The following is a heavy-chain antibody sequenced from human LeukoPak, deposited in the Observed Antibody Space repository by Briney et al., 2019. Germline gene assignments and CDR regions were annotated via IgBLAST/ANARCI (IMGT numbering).Heavy chain of an antibody. CDR1: GFTVSSNY. V-gene: IGHV3-53*01. CDR3: ARGLEYGDYVTGFDI. Sequence: GGSLRLSCAASGFTVSSNYMSWVRQAPGKGLEWVSVIYSGGSTYYADSVKGRFTISRDNSKNTLYLQMNSLRAEDTAVYYCARGLEYGDYVTGFDIWGQGTMVTVSS. CDR2: IYSGGST. D-gene: IGHD4-17*01. J-gene: IGHJ3*02.